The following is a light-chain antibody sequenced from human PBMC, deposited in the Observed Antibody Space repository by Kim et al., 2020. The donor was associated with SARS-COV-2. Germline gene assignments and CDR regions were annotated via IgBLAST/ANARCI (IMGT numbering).Light chain of an antibody. V-gene: IGKV3-15*01. CDR2: GAS. CDR1: QSVSSN. CDR3: QQYNNWPPTT. J-gene: IGKJ1*01. Sequence: EIVMTQSPATLSVSPGERATLSCRASQSVSSNLAWYQQKPGQAPRLLIYGASTRATGIPARFSGSGSGTEFTLTISSLQSEDFAVYYWQQYNNWPPTTLGKGTKVDIK.